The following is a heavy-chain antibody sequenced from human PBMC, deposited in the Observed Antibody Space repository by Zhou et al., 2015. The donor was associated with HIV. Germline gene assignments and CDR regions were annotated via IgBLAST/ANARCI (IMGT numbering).Heavy chain of an antibody. Sequence: QVQLVQSGAEVKKPGSSVKVSCKASGGSFSGYTVAWVRQAPGQGLEWVGGIVPVFGTPHYAQRFQGRVTIIVDESSSTAYMDLSSLRPDDSAVYYCTRSETTALRWYFHGMDVWGPGTTITVSS. CDR2: IVPVFGTP. CDR3: TRSETTALRWYFHGMDV. V-gene: IGHV1-69*01. CDR1: GGSFSGYT. D-gene: IGHD4-23*01. J-gene: IGHJ6*02.